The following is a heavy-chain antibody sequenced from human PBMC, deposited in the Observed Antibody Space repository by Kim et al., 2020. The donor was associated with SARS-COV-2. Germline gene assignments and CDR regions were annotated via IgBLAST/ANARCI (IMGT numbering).Heavy chain of an antibody. CDR3: ALLPRSMVRTVDY. D-gene: IGHD3-10*01. Sequence: SETLSLTCAVYGGSFSGYYWSWIRQPPGKGLEWIGEINHSGSTNYNPSLKSRVTISVDTSKNQFSLKLSSVTAADTAVYYCALLPRSMVRTVDYWGQGTLVTVSS. CDR1: GGSFSGYY. CDR2: INHSGST. V-gene: IGHV4-34*01. J-gene: IGHJ4*02.